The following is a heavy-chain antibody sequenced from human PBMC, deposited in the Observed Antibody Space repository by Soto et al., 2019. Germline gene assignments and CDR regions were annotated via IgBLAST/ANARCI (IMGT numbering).Heavy chain of an antibody. CDR1: GFTFSSYG. D-gene: IGHD6-13*01. CDR2: ISYDGSNK. J-gene: IGHJ4*02. Sequence: SLRLSCAASGFTFSSYGMHWVRQAPGKGLEWVAVISYDGSNKYYADSVKGRFTISRDNSKNTLYLQMNSLRAEDTAVYYCAKTLNPRYSSSWYLDYWGQGTLVTVSS. CDR3: AKTLNPRYSSSWYLDY. V-gene: IGHV3-30*18.